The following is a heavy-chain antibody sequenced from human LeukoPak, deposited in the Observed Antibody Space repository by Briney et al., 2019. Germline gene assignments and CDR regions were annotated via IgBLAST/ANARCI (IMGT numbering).Heavy chain of an antibody. V-gene: IGHV4-4*07. CDR3: ARDGGYYDSSGSSYFDY. D-gene: IGHD3-22*01. J-gene: IGHJ4*02. CDR1: GGSISTFY. CDR2: IYTRGST. Sequence: SETLSLTCTVSGGSISTFYWSWIRQPAGKGLEWIGHIYTRGSTNYNPSLKSRVTMSVDTSKNQFSLKLSSVTAADTAVYYCARDGGYYDSSGSSYFDYWGQGTLVTVSS.